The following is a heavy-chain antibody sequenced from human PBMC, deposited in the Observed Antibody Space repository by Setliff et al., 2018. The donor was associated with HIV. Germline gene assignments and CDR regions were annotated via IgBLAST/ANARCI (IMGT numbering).Heavy chain of an antibody. Sequence: SETLSLTCAVYGESFSDYYWSWIRQPPGKGLEWIGEVYPSGSANYNPSLKSRVTISVDTSKNQFSLKLTSVTAADTAVYYCARGLQSWGSAGPNWFDPWGQGTLVTVSS. CDR1: GESFSDYY. D-gene: IGHD7-27*01. V-gene: IGHV4-34*01. CDR3: ARGLQSWGSAGPNWFDP. J-gene: IGHJ5*02. CDR2: VYPSGSA.